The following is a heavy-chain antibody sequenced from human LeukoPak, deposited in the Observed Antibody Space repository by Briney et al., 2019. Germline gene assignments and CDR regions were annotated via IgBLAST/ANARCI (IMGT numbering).Heavy chain of an antibody. J-gene: IGHJ4*02. V-gene: IGHV4-31*03. Sequence: PSGTLSLTCTVSGGSISSGGYYWSWIRQHPGKGLEWIGYIYYSGSSYYNPSLKSRVTISVDTSKNQFSLKLSSVTAADTAVYYCARDNLIAARPYFDYWGQGTLVTVSS. CDR3: ARDNLIAARPYFDY. CDR1: GGSISSGGYY. CDR2: IYYSGSS. D-gene: IGHD6-6*01.